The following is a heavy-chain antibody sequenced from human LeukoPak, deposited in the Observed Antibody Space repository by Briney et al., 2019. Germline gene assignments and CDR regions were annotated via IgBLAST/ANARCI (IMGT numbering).Heavy chain of an antibody. D-gene: IGHD3-9*01. V-gene: IGHV3-23*01. CDR2: ISGSGGST. CDR1: GFTFSSYA. CDR3: AKRGYYDILTGPVNY. Sequence: GGSLRLSCAASGFTFSSYAMSWVRQAPGKGLEWVSAISGSGGSTYYADSVKGRFTISRDNSKNTLYLQMNSLRAEDTAVYYCAKRGYYDILTGPVNYWGQGTLVTVSS. J-gene: IGHJ4*02.